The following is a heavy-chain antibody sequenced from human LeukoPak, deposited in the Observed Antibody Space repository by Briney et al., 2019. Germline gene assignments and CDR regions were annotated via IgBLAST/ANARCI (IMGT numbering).Heavy chain of an antibody. D-gene: IGHD5-18*01. Sequence: GASVKVSCKASGGTFSSYAISWVRQAPGQGLEWMGGIIPIFGTANYAQKFQGRVTITTDESTSTAYMELSSLRSEDTAVYYCASMDTAMAHYYYYGMDVWGQGTTVTVSS. J-gene: IGHJ6*02. CDR1: GGTFSSYA. CDR3: ASMDTAMAHYYYYGMDV. V-gene: IGHV1-69*05. CDR2: IIPIFGTA.